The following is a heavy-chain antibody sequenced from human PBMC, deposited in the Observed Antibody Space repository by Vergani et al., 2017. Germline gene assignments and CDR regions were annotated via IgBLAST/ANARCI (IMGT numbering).Heavy chain of an antibody. CDR1: GFTFSRYG. D-gene: IGHD6-13*01. J-gene: IGHJ4*02. CDR3: AKGTSELAANYYFHD. V-gene: IGHV3-30*18. CDR2: IAHDGRDK. Sequence: QVQLVESGGGVVQPGRSLRLSCAASGFTFSRYGMHWVRQAPGKGLEWVAVIAHDGRDKKYADSVKGRFTISRDNSQSTLYLQMNSLRAEDTALYYCAKGTSELAANYYFHDWGQGGPVTVSS.